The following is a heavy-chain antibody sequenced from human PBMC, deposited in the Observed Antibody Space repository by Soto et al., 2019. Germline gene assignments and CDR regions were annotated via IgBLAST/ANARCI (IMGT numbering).Heavy chain of an antibody. J-gene: IGHJ6*01. Sequence: QVQLQESGPGLVKPSETLSLTCTVSGGSISSYYWSWIRQPPGKGLEWIGYIYYSGSTNYNPSLKSRVTISVDTSKNQFSLKLSSVTAADTAVYYCARTGGYNWVYYYYGMDVW. CDR3: ARTGGYNWVYYYYGMDV. V-gene: IGHV4-59*01. CDR2: IYYSGST. D-gene: IGHD1-1*01. CDR1: GGSISSYY.